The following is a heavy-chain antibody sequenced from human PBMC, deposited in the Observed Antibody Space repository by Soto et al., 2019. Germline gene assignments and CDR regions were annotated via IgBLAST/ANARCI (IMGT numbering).Heavy chain of an antibody. CDR3: ARYSTILMPSATNFDY. J-gene: IGHJ4*02. D-gene: IGHD3-3*01. CDR1: LYSIRSGYY. V-gene: IGHV4-38-2*01. CDR2: IFHNGST. Sequence: SETLSLTCVVSLYSIRSGYYWGWVRQPPGKGLEWIGAIFHNGSTFYTPSLRSRVAISVETSKNQFSLRLTSVTATDTAVYYCARYSTILMPSATNFDYWGPGTLVTVSS.